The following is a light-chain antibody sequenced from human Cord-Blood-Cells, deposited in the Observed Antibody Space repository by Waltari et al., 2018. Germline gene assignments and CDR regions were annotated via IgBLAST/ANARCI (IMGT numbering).Light chain of an antibody. CDR3: QQRSNWPPLT. J-gene: IGKJ4*01. CDR2: DAS. V-gene: IGKV3-11*01. CDR1: QSVSSY. Sequence: EIVLPQSPATLSLSPGERATLSCRASQSVSSYLAWYQQKPGQAPRLLIHDASNRATGIPARFSGSGSWTDFTLTISSLEPEDFAVYYCQQRSNWPPLTFGGGTKVEIK.